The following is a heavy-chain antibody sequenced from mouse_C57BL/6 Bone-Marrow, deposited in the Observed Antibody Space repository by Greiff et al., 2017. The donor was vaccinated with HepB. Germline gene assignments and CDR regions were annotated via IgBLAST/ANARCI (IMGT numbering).Heavy chain of an antibody. CDR3: ARVVRRAMDY. D-gene: IGHD2-14*01. J-gene: IGHJ4*01. CDR2: ISYDGSN. CDR1: GYSITSGYY. V-gene: IGHV3-6*01. Sequence: EVQRVESGPGLVKPSQSLSLTCSVPGYSITSGYYWNWIRQFPGNKLEWMGYISYDGSNNYNPSLKNRISITRDTSKNQFFLKLNSVTTEDTATYYCARVVRRAMDYWGQGTSVTVSS.